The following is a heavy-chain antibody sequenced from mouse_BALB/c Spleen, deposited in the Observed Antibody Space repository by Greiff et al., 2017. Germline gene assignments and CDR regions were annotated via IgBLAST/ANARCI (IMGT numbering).Heavy chain of an antibody. CDR2: INPSNGGT. Sequence: QVQLQQSGAELVKPGASVKLSCKASGYTFTSYYMYWVKQRPGQGLEWIGEINPSNGGTNFNEKFKSKATLTVDKSSSTAYMQLSSLTSEDSAVYYYTRGGPIYYDYHYYAMDYWGQGTSVTVSS. J-gene: IGHJ4*01. D-gene: IGHD2-4*01. CDR3: TRGGPIYYDYHYYAMDY. CDR1: GYTFTSYY. V-gene: IGHV1S81*02.